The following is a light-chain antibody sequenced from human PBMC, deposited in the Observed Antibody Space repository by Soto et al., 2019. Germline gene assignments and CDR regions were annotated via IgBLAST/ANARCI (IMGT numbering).Light chain of an antibody. CDR2: WAS. CDR1: QSILKSSIKKNS. V-gene: IGKV4-1*01. J-gene: IGKJ4*01. CDR3: QQYYSSSLT. Sequence: DIVMTQSPDSLAVSLGERATIKCRSSQSILKSSIKKNSLAWYQQKPGQPPRQLIYWASTRDSGVPDRFSGSGSGTDFTLTITRLQAEDVAVYYCQQYYSSSLTFGGGTKVEIK.